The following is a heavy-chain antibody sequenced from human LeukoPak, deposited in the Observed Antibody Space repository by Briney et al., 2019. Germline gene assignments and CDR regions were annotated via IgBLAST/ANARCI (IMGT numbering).Heavy chain of an antibody. J-gene: IGHJ3*02. V-gene: IGHV1-2*02. Sequence: ASVKVSCKASGYTFTGYYIHWVRQAPGQGLEWVGWINPDSGDTHSAQNFQGRVTMTRDTSISTASMDLSRLRSDDTAVYYCARAPKNDAYDIWGRGTMVTVSS. CDR1: GYTFTGYY. CDR3: ARAPKNDAYDI. CDR2: INPDSGDT.